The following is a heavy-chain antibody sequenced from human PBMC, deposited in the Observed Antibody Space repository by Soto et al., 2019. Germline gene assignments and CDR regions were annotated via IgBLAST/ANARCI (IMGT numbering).Heavy chain of an antibody. V-gene: IGHV3-30*18. Sequence: PVGSLRLSCAASGFTFSSYGMHWVRQAPGKGLEWVAVISYDGSNKYYADSVKGRFTISRDNSKNTLYLQMNSLRAEDTAVYYCAKVWFGELSYDYWGQGTLVTVSS. CDR2: ISYDGSNK. CDR3: AKVWFGELSYDY. CDR1: GFTFSSYG. J-gene: IGHJ4*02. D-gene: IGHD3-10*01.